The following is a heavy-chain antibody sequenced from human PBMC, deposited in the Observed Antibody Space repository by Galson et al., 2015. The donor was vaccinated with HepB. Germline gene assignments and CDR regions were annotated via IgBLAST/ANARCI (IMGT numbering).Heavy chain of an antibody. CDR3: ARDHYYYYYGMDI. CDR1: GFTVSSNF. CDR2: IYSGGST. Sequence: LRLSCAASGFTVSSNFMSWVRQAPGKGLEWVSIIYSGGSTYYADSVEGRFTISRDNPKNTVYLQMNNLRAEDTAVYYCARDHYYYYYGMDIWGQGTTVTVSS. J-gene: IGHJ6*02. V-gene: IGHV3-53*01.